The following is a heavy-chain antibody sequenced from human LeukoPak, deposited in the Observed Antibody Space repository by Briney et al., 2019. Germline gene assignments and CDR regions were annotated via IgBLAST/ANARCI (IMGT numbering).Heavy chain of an antibody. CDR2: IYSGGST. Sequence: GGSLRLSCAASGFTVSSNYMSWVRQAPGKGLEWVSVIYSGGSTYYADSVKGRFTFSRDNSKNTLYLQMNSLRAEDTAVYYCARRYCSSTSCYAGDAFDIWGQGTMVTVSS. CDR1: GFTVSSNY. J-gene: IGHJ3*02. CDR3: ARRYCSSTSCYAGDAFDI. D-gene: IGHD2-2*01. V-gene: IGHV3-53*01.